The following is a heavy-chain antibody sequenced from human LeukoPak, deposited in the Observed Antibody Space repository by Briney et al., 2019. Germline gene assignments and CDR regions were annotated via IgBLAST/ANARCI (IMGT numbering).Heavy chain of an antibody. CDR3: ASVRGYSGYELDY. CDR1: GFTFSSYA. J-gene: IGHJ4*02. V-gene: IGHV7-4-1*02. CDR2: INTNTGNP. D-gene: IGHD5-12*01. Sequence: PGGSLRLSCAASGFTFSSYAMNWVRQAPGQGLEWMGWINTNTGNPTYAQGFTGRFVFSLDTSVSTAYLQISSLKAEDTAVYYCASVRGYSGYELDYWGQGTLVTVSS.